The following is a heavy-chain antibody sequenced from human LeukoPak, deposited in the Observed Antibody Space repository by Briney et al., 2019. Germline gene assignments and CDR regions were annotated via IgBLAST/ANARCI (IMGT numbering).Heavy chain of an antibody. V-gene: IGHV1-18*01. CDR3: ARVSGTYDVYYFYMDV. Sequence: ASVKVSCKPSGDTFSSDGFSWVRQAPGQGLEWMGWISSYSGDTNYAQKFQGRITMTTDPSTSSAYMEMKYLRFDDTAVYYCARVSGTYDVYYFYMDVWGKGTTVIVSS. J-gene: IGHJ6*03. CDR1: GDTFSSDG. CDR2: ISSYSGDT. D-gene: IGHD1-26*01.